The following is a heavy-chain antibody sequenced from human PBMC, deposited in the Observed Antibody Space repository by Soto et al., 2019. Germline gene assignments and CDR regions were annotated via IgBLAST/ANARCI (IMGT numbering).Heavy chain of an antibody. D-gene: IGHD6-13*01. CDR3: ARVGGEGEQSADADGGTWFYESRPFDI. J-gene: IGHJ3*02. CDR2: IIPMREIV. V-gene: IGHV1-69*02. CDR1: GSTFSSQS. Sequence: QVQLVQSGSEVKKPGSSVRVSCKASGSTFSSQSLYWLRQAPGQGPEWMGRIIPMREIVDYAQKFQGRVTITADKYTSTAYMELRNLTYEDTAVYYCARVGGEGEQSADADGGTWFYESRPFDIWGQGTMVTVSP.